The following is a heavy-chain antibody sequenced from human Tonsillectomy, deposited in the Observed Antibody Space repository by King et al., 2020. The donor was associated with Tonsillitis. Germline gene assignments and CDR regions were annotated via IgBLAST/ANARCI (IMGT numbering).Heavy chain of an antibody. Sequence: VQLVESGGGVVQPGRSLRLSCAASGFTFSSYGMHWVRQAPGKGLEWVAVIWYDGSNKYYADSVKGRFTISRDNSKNTLYLQMNSLRAEDTAVDYCAREGWAGGYSYGFDAFDIWGQGTMVTVSS. CDR1: GFTFSSYG. J-gene: IGHJ3*02. D-gene: IGHD5-18*01. CDR2: IWYDGSNK. V-gene: IGHV3-33*08. CDR3: AREGWAGGYSYGFDAFDI.